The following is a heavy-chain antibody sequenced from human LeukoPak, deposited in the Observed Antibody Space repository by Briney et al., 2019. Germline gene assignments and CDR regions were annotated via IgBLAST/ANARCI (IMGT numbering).Heavy chain of an antibody. Sequence: SETLSLTCTVSGGSISSYYWSWIRRPPGKGLEWIGYIYYSGSTNYNPSLKSRVTISVDTSKNQFSLKLSSVTAADTAVYYCARDTVRGVGADAFDIWGQGTMVTVSS. CDR2: IYYSGST. CDR3: ARDTVRGVGADAFDI. CDR1: GGSISSYY. J-gene: IGHJ3*02. D-gene: IGHD3-10*01. V-gene: IGHV4-59*01.